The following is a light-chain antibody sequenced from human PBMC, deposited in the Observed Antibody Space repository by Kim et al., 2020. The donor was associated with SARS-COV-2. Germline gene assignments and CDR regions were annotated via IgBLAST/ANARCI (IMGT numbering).Light chain of an antibody. V-gene: IGKV3-20*01. CDR3: QQYGSSPPT. J-gene: IGKJ1*01. CDR2: GAS. CDR1: QIISSSY. Sequence: SPGERATLSCRASQIISSSYLAWYQQKPGQAPKVLIYGASRRATGIPDRFSGSGSGTDFTLTISRLEPEDFAVYYCQQYGSSPPTFGQGTKVEIK.